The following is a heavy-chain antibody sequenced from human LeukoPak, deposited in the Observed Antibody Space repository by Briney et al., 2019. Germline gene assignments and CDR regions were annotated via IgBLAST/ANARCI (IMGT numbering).Heavy chain of an antibody. CDR2: ISGSGGST. Sequence: GGSLRLSCAASGFTFSSYATSWVRHAPGKGLEWVSAISGSGGSTYYADSVKGRFSISRDNSKKTLNMKMKSLRAEDTAVYYCAKQYYYGSGSYDWAFDIWGQGTMVTVSS. D-gene: IGHD3-10*01. J-gene: IGHJ3*02. CDR3: AKQYYYGSGSYDWAFDI. CDR1: GFTFSSYA. V-gene: IGHV3-23*01.